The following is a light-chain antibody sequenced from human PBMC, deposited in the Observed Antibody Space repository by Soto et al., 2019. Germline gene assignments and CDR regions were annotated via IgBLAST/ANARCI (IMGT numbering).Light chain of an antibody. CDR3: SSYAGSNNWV. V-gene: IGLV2-8*01. CDR2: EVS. Sequence: QSALTQPPSASGSPGQSVTISCTGTSSDVGGYNYVSWYQQHPGKAPKLMIYEVSKRTSGVPDRFSGSKSGNTASLTVSWLQAEDEADYYCSSYAGSNNWVFGGGTQMNVL. J-gene: IGLJ2*01. CDR1: SSDVGGYNY.